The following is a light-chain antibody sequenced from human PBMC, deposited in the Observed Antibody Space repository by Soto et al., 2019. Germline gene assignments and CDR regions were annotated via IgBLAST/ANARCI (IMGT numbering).Light chain of an antibody. CDR3: QQYYSNPHT. CDR1: QGISNY. V-gene: IGKV1-8*01. J-gene: IGKJ2*01. CDR2: AAS. Sequence: AIRMTQSPSSFSASTGDRVTITCRASQGISNYLAWYQQKSGKAPKLLIYAASTLQSGVPSRFSGSGSGTDFTLTISCLQSEDFATYYCQQYYSNPHTFGQGTKLEIK.